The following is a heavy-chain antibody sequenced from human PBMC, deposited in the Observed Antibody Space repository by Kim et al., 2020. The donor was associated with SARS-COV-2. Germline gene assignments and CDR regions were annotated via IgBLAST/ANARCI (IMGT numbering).Heavy chain of an antibody. Sequence: GGSLRLSCTASGFTFNNFAMNWVRQAPGKGLEWISDINSNGSSIFYADSVKGRFTISRDNAKNSLYLQMNSLRAEDTAVYYCARDRLTTGQCHTIDVYY. V-gene: IGHV3-48*03. CDR3: ARDRLTTGQCHTIDVYY. CDR1: GFTFNNFA. J-gene: IGHJ6*01. CDR2: INSNGSSI. D-gene: IGHD1-1*01.